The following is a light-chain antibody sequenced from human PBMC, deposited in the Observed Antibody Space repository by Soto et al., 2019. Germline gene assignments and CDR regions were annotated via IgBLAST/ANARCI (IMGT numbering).Light chain of an antibody. CDR2: DAS. Sequence: EIVLTQSPATLSSFPGDRVTLSCRASQYINTRLAWYQHRPGQAPKLLIYDASSRATGIPDRFSGGGSGTDFTLTISRLEPEDFAVYYCQQYGSSPYTFGQGTKVDIK. J-gene: IGKJ2*01. V-gene: IGKV3-20*01. CDR3: QQYGSSPYT. CDR1: QYINTR.